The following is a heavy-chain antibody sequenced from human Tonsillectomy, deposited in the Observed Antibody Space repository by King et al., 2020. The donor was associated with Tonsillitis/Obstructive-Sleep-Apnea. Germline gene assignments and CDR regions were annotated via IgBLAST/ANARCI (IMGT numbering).Heavy chain of an antibody. J-gene: IGHJ6*03. D-gene: IGHD2-15*01. Sequence: VQLVQSWGGLVQPGGSLRLSCAASGFTFSSYNMNWGRQGPGEGLELGLYINSSSSTIYYADSWKGPFTLSRDNAKNFLYLQMNSLRDEDTAVYYCARDIPIVVVVAATLNYYYYMDVWGKGTTVTVSS. CDR3: ARDIPIVVVVAATLNYYYYMDV. V-gene: IGHV3-48*02. CDR2: INSSSSTI. CDR1: GFTFSSYN.